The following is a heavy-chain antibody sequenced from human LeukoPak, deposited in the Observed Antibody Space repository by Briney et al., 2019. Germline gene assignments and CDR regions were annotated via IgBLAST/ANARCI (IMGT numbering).Heavy chain of an antibody. J-gene: IGHJ4*02. CDR1: GFPFSRTS. CDR3: SAQPEEVAGGMNS. V-gene: IGHV3-23*01. CDR2: ISPSGGST. D-gene: IGHD6-19*01. Sequence: PGGSLRLSCAASGFPFSRTSMTWVRQAPGKGLEWVSTISPSGGSTFYADSVKGRFTLSRDNSKNTLFLQMNILRAADTALYYCSAQPEEVAGGMNSWGQGALVTVSS.